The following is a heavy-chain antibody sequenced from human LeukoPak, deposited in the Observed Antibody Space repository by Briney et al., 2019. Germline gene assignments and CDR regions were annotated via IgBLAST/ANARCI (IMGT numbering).Heavy chain of an antibody. V-gene: IGHV4-39*01. J-gene: IGHJ5*02. CDR3: ARRAYSGSLNWFDP. CDR2: IYYSGST. CDR1: GGSISSSSYY. D-gene: IGHD1-26*01. Sequence: SETLSLTCTVSGGSISSSSYYWGWIRQPPGKELEWIGSIYYSGSTYYNPSLKSRVTISVDTSKNQFSLKLSSVTAADTAVYYCARRAYSGSLNWFDPWGQGTLVTVSS.